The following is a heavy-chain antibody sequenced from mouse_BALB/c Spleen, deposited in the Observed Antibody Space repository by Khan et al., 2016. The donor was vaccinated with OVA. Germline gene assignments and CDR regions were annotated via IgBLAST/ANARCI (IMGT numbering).Heavy chain of an antibody. CDR3: ARQPYYHYNIMDY. D-gene: IGHD2-10*01. V-gene: IGHV2-6-1*01. Sequence: QVQLKESGPGLVAPSQSLSITCTVSGFSLTGYGVSWVRQPPGKGLEWLVVIWNDGATTYNSALKSRLTISKDNSKSQVFLKMTSLQTDDTAMYFCARQPYYHYNIMDYWGQGTSVTVSS. CDR2: IWNDGAT. J-gene: IGHJ4*01. CDR1: GFSLTGYG.